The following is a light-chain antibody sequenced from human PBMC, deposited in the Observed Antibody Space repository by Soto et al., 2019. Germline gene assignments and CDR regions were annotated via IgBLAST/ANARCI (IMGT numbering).Light chain of an antibody. J-gene: IGKJ3*01. Sequence: DLQMTQSPSSLSASVGDRVTITCRASHAISTYLAWYQQKPGKVPKLLIYSASTLHSGVPSRFSGSGSGTDFTLTISSLQPVDVATYFCQQFNSVPNTFGPGTQVDIK. CDR1: HAISTY. V-gene: IGKV1-27*01. CDR2: SAS. CDR3: QQFNSVPNT.